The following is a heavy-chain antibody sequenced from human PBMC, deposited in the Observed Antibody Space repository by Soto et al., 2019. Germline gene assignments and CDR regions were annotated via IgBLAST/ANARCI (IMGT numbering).Heavy chain of an antibody. CDR3: ARVSNSLPDY. CDR1: GYTFTSHH. V-gene: IGHV1-46*01. CDR2: INPSRGST. J-gene: IGHJ4*02. D-gene: IGHD1-1*01. Sequence: QVQLVQSGAEVKKPGTSLKISCKASGYTFTSHHIHWVRQAPGQGLEWMGIINPSRGSTSYAQKFQGRVTMPRDPSTNTVYMELSSLRSDDTAVYFCARVSNSLPDYWGQGTLVTVSS.